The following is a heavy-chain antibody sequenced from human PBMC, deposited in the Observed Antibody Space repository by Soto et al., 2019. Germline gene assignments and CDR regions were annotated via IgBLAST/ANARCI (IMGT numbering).Heavy chain of an antibody. CDR1: GGSISSYY. V-gene: IGHV4-59*01. Sequence: SETLSLTCTVSGGSISSYYWSWIRQPPGKGLEWIGYIYYSGSTNYNPSLKSRVTISVDTSKNQFSLKLSSVTAADTAVYYCARCGWELSFDDWGQGTLVTVSS. J-gene: IGHJ4*02. CDR3: ARCGWELSFDD. D-gene: IGHD1-26*01. CDR2: IYYSGST.